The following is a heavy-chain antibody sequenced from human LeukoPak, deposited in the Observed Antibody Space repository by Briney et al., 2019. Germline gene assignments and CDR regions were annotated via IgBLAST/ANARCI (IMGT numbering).Heavy chain of an antibody. CDR1: GYTFTSYD. Sequence: GASVKVSCKASGYTFTSYDINWVRQATGQGLEWMGWMNPNSGNTGYAQKFQGRVTITRNTSISTAYMELRSLRSDDTAVYYCAREGEGFIAAAGTRYFQHWGQGTLVTVSS. J-gene: IGHJ1*01. CDR3: AREGEGFIAAAGTRYFQH. D-gene: IGHD6-13*01. CDR2: MNPNSGNT. V-gene: IGHV1-8*03.